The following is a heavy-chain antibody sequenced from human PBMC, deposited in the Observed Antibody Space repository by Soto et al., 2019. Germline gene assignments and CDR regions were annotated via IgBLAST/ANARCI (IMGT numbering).Heavy chain of an antibody. Sequence: EVQLVESGGGLVQPGGSLRLSCAASGFTFSSYSMHWVRQAPGKGLEYVSASSSSGGSIYYAHSVKVRFTISRDNSKNTLYLQMGSLRAEDMAVYYCARGGYSSSWVQLDYWGQGTLVTVSS. D-gene: IGHD6-13*01. CDR1: GFTFSSYS. CDR2: SSSSGGSI. J-gene: IGHJ4*02. CDR3: ARGGYSSSWVQLDY. V-gene: IGHV3-64*01.